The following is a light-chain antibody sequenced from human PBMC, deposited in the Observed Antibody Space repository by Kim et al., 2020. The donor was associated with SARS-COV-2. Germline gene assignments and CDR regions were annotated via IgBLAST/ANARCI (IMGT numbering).Light chain of an antibody. V-gene: IGKV3-20*01. Sequence: CPGERATLSCRASQSVSSSYLAWYQQRPGQAPRLLIYAASSRATGIPDRFSGSGSGTDFTLTISRLEPEDFAVYYCQQYGSSPRTFGQGTKVDIK. CDR3: QQYGSSPRT. CDR2: AAS. CDR1: QSVSSSY. J-gene: IGKJ1*01.